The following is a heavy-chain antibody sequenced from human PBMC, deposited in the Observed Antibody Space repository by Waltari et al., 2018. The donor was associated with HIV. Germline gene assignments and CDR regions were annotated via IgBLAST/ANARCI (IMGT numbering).Heavy chain of an antibody. V-gene: IGHV3-7*01. CDR2: RTPDGSQA. D-gene: IGHD4-17*01. CDR1: GSTFSTNW. J-gene: IGHJ4*02. CDR3: AKLRGTVTTYDY. Sequence: EVQLVESGGGLVQPGGSLRLSCAAAGSTFSTNWMGWVTQAPGKGLEWVASRTPDGSQAYYVASVEGRFTISKENAENSLYLQMNSLRAEDTAMYYCAKLRGTVTTYDYWGQGTLVTVSS.